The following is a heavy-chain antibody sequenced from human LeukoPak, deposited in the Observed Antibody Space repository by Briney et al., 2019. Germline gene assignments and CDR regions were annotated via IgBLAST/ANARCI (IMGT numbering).Heavy chain of an antibody. CDR2: ISAYNGNT. V-gene: IGHV1-18*01. D-gene: IGHD7-27*01. CDR3: ATDRPNWGSGLLNY. Sequence: ASVKVSCKASGYTFTSYGISWVRQAPGQGLEWMGWISAYNGNTNYAQKLQGRVTMTTDTSTSTAYMELRSMRSDDTAVYYCATDRPNWGSGLLNYWGQGTLVTVSS. J-gene: IGHJ4*02. CDR1: GYTFTSYG.